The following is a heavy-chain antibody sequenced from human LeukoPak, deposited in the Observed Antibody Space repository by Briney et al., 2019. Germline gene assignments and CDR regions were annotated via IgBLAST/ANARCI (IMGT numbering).Heavy chain of an antibody. CDR1: GGSISSGDYY. CDR2: IYYSGST. Sequence: PSETLSLTCTVSGGSISSGDYYWSWIRQPPGKGLEWIGYIYYSGSTYYNPSLKSRVTISVDTSKNQFSLKLSSVTAADTAVYYCARDGAALGIPNRFDPWGQGTLVTVSS. CDR3: ARDGAALGIPNRFDP. J-gene: IGHJ5*02. V-gene: IGHV4-30-4*08. D-gene: IGHD7-27*01.